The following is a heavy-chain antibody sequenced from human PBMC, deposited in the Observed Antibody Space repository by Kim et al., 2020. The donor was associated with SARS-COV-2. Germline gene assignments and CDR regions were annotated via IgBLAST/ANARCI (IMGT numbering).Heavy chain of an antibody. CDR3: AKSLDYSYYMDV. V-gene: IGHV4-59*13. J-gene: IGHJ6*03. CDR2: IYNSGST. Sequence: SETLSLTCTVSGASISRYYWSWIRQPPGRGLEWIGYIYNSGSTIYNPSLKSRVTISLDTSKNHFSLKLTSVTAADTAVYFCAKSLDYSYYMDVWGKGTTVSVSS. CDR1: GASISRYY.